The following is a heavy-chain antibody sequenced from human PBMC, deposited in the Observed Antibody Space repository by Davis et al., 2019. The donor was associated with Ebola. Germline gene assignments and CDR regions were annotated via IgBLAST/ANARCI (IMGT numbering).Heavy chain of an antibody. CDR1: GFSFRDFY. CDR2: ISSSSSYT. D-gene: IGHD4-17*01. J-gene: IGHJ4*02. V-gene: IGHV3-11*06. Sequence: GGSLRLSCAASGFSFRDFYMNWIRQSPGKGLEWVSYISSSSSYTNYADSVKGRFTISRDNAKNSLYLQMNSLRAEDTAVYYCARDRWNGDYLFDYWGQGTLVTVSS. CDR3: ARDRWNGDYLFDY.